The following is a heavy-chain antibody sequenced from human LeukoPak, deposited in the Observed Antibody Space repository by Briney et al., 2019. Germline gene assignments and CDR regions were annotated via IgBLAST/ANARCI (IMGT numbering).Heavy chain of an antibody. D-gene: IGHD4-11*01. CDR3: TREDHSNYNY. V-gene: IGHV3-7*01. CDR1: GFTFSSYW. Sequence: GGSLRLSCAASGFTFSSYWMSWVRQAPGKGLEWVANIKQDGGETFYVDSVKGRFTTSRDNAKNSLYLQMNSLRAEDTAVYYCTREDHSNYNYWGQGTLVTVSS. J-gene: IGHJ4*02. CDR2: IKQDGGET.